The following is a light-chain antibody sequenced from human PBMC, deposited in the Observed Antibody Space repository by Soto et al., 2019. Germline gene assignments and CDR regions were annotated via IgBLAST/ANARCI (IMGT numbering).Light chain of an antibody. CDR2: KAS. J-gene: IGKJ1*01. CDR1: QSISNW. CDR3: QQYNSHLTCT. V-gene: IGKV1-5*03. Sequence: DIQMTQSPSTLSASVGDRVTITCRASQSISNWLAWYQQIPGKAPKLLIYKASTLESGVPSRFSGSGSGTEFTLTISSLKPHDFATYYCQQYNSHLTCTFGQGTRVEIK.